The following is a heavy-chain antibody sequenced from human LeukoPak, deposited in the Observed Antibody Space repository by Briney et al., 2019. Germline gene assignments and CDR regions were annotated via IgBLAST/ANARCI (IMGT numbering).Heavy chain of an antibody. D-gene: IGHD5-18*01. Sequence: SETLSLTCTVSGGSISSYYWSWIRQPPGKGLEWTGYIYYSGSTNYNPSLKSRVTISVDTSKNQFSLKLSSVTAADTAVYYCAGFSGYSYGYNAFDIWGQGTMVTVSS. J-gene: IGHJ3*02. V-gene: IGHV4-59*01. CDR1: GGSISSYY. CDR2: IYYSGST. CDR3: AGFSGYSYGYNAFDI.